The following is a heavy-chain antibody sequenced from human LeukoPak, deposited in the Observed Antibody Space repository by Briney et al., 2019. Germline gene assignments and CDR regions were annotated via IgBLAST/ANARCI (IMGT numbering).Heavy chain of an antibody. Sequence: SETLSLTCTVSGGSISSSSYYWGWIRQPPGKGLEWIGSIYYSGSTYYNPSLKSRVTISVDTSKNQFSLKLSSVTAADTAVYYCARSDFWSGYYMFYFDYWGQGTLVTVSS. CDR3: ARSDFWSGYYMFYFDY. V-gene: IGHV4-39*01. CDR1: GGSISSSSYY. D-gene: IGHD3-3*01. J-gene: IGHJ4*02. CDR2: IYYSGST.